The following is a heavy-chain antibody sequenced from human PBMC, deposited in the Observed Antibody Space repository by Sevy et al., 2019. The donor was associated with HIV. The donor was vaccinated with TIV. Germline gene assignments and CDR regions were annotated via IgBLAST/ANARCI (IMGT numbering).Heavy chain of an antibody. CDR2: IRSTSAYI. D-gene: IGHD1-1*01. V-gene: IGHV3-21*01. CDR3: ARAVLEISTWRSDY. J-gene: IGHJ4*02. Sequence: GGSLRLSCAASGFTFSSYRMTWVRQAPGKGLEWVSCIRSTSAYINYADSVKGGFTISRDNAKNLLYLQMDSLRAEDTAVYYCARAVLEISTWRSDYWGQGTLVTVSS. CDR1: GFTFSSYR.